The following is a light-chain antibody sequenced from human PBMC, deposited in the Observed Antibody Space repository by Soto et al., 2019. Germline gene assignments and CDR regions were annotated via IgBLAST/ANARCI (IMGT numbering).Light chain of an antibody. CDR1: QSVSNNY. V-gene: IGKV3-20*01. Sequence: EMVLTQSPGTLSLSPGERVTISCRASQSVSNNYLAWYQQKPGPAPRLLIYAASNRARGIPDRFGGSGSGTDFTLTVRRLESEDFAVYYCPQYGSAPWTFGQGTKVE. CDR3: PQYGSAPWT. CDR2: AAS. J-gene: IGKJ1*01.